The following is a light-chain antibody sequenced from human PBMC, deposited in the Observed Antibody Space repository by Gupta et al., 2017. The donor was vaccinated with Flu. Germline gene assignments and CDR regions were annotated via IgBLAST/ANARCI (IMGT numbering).Light chain of an antibody. CDR1: QGIGSY. CDR2: GAS. CDR3: QQCNSYPLT. J-gene: IGKJ4*01. Sequence: DIQMTQSPSSLSASVGDRVTITCRASQGIGSYLAWFQHKPGKAPKSLIYGASSLQSGVPSRFSGSGSGTEFTLTISSLHPEDSAIYYCQQCNSYPLTFGGGTKVAIK. V-gene: IGKV1-16*01.